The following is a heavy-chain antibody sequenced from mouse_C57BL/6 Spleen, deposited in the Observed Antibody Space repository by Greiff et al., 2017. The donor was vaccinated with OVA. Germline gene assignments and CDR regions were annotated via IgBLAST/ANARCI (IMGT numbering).Heavy chain of an antibody. CDR3: ARARDWWYFDV. D-gene: IGHD3-3*01. CDR1: GYTFTSYW. V-gene: IGHV1-64*01. J-gene: IGHJ1*03. CDR2: IHPNSGST. Sequence: VQLQQPGAELVKPGASVKLSCKASGYTFTSYWMHWVKQRPGQGLEWIGMIHPNSGSTNYNEKFKSKATLTVDKSSSTAYMQLSSLTSEDSAVYYCARARDWWYFDVWGTGTTVTVSS.